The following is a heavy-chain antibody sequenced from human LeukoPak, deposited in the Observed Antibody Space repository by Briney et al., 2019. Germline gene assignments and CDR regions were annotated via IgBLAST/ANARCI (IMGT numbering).Heavy chain of an antibody. CDR2: ISGSGGST. CDR1: GFTFSSYG. V-gene: IGHV3-23*01. D-gene: IGHD3-9*01. Sequence: PGGSLRLSCAASGFTFSSYGMSWVRQAPGKGLEWVSAISGSGGSTYYADSVKGRFTISRDNSKNTLYLQMNSLRAEDTAVYYCARDRGSYDILTANYYYYMDVWGKGTTVTISS. J-gene: IGHJ6*03. CDR3: ARDRGSYDILTANYYYYMDV.